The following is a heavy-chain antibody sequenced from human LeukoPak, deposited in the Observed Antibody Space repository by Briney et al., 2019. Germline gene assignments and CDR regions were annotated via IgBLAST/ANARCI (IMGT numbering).Heavy chain of an antibody. CDR3: AKDRGNYYGSGSYSYYYYGMDV. Sequence: GGSLRLSCAASGFTFDDYAMHWVRQAPGKGLEWVSLISGDGRSTYYADSVKGRFTISRDNSKNSLYLQMNSLRTEDTALYYCAKDRGNYYGSGSYSYYYYGMDVWGQGTTVTVSS. CDR1: GFTFDDYA. J-gene: IGHJ6*02. V-gene: IGHV3-43*02. CDR2: ISGDGRST. D-gene: IGHD3-10*01.